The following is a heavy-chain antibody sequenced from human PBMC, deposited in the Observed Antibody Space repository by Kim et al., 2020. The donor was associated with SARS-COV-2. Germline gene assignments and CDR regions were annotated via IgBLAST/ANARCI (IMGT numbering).Heavy chain of an antibody. CDR3: AYRRGSGYGSDY. Sequence: ASVKVSCKASGYTFTSYNINWVRQATGQGLEWMGWMNPNSGNTGYAQKFQGRVTMTRTTSISTAYMDLSSLRSEDTAVYYCAYRRGSGYGSDYWGQGTLVTVSS. J-gene: IGHJ4*02. CDR1: GYTFTSYN. D-gene: IGHD3-22*01. CDR2: MNPNSGNT. V-gene: IGHV1-8*01.